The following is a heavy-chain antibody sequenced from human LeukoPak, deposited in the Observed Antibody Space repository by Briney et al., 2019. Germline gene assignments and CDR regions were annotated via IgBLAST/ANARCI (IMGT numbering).Heavy chain of an antibody. V-gene: IGHV1-46*01. CDR1: GYTFTSYY. J-gene: IGHJ4*02. CDR3: ARGAYGSGSYYQYFDY. D-gene: IGHD3-10*01. Sequence: ASVKVSCKASGYTFTSYYMHWVRQAPGQGLEWMGIINPSGGSTSYAQKFQGRVTMTRDTSTSTVYMDLSSLRSEDTAVYYCARGAYGSGSYYQYFDYWGQGTLVTVSS. CDR2: INPSGGST.